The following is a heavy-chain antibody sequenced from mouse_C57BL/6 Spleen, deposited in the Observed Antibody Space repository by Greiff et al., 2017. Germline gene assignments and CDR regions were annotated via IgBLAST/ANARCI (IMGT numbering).Heavy chain of an antibody. V-gene: IGHV1-82*01. CDR3: ARPYGSSHYFDY. J-gene: IGHJ2*01. D-gene: IGHD1-1*01. CDR2: IYPGDGGT. CDR1: GYAFSSSW. Sequence: QVQLQQSGPELVKPGASVKISCKASGYAFSSSWMNWVKQRPGKGLEWIGRIYPGDGGTNYNGKFKGKATLTADKSSSTAYMQLSSLTSEDSAVYFCARPYGSSHYFDYWGQGTTLTVSS.